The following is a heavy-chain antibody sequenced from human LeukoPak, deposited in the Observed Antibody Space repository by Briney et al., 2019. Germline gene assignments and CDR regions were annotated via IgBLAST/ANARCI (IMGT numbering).Heavy chain of an antibody. J-gene: IGHJ4*02. CDR2: ISWNSGSI. D-gene: IGHD3-22*01. CDR1: GFTFDDYA. Sequence: GGSLRLSRAASGFTFDDYAMHWVRQAPGKGLEWVSGISWNSGSIGYADSVKGRFTISRDNAKNSLYLQMNSLRAEDTALYYCAKDSHRDTYYYDSSGYYYCDYWGQGTLVTVSS. CDR3: AKDSHRDTYYYDSSGYYYCDY. V-gene: IGHV3-9*01.